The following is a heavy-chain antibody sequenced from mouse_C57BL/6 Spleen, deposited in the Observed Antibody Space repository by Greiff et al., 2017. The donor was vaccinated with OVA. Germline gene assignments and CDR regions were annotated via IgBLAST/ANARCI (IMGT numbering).Heavy chain of an antibody. CDR3: ARWSTLDYVDY. J-gene: IGHJ2*01. CDR2: IDPSDSYT. D-gene: IGHD5-1*01. Sequence: QVQLQQSGAELVMPGASVKLSCKASGYTFTSYWMHWVKQRPGQGLEWIGEIDPSDSYTNYNQKFKGKSTLTVDKSSSTAYMQLSSLTSEDSAVYYCARWSTLDYVDYWGQGTTLTVSS. V-gene: IGHV1-69*01. CDR1: GYTFTSYW.